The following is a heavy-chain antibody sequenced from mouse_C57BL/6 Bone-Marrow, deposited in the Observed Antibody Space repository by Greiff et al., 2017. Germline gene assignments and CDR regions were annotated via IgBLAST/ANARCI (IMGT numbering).Heavy chain of an antibody. Sequence: QVQLQQPGAELVKPGASVQMSCKASGYTFTSYWITWVKQRPGQGLEWIGDIYPGSGSTNYNEKFKSKATLTVDTSSSTAYMQLSSLTSEDSAVYYCARITTEYYYYAMDYWGQGTSVTVSS. CDR2: IYPGSGST. D-gene: IGHD1-1*01. V-gene: IGHV1-55*01. J-gene: IGHJ4*01. CDR1: GYTFTSYW. CDR3: ARITTEYYYYAMDY.